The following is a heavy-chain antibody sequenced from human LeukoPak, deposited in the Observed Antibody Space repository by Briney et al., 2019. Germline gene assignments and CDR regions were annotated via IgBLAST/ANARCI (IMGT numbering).Heavy chain of an antibody. Sequence: GGSLRLSCAASGFTFSSYAMSWVSQAPGKWLEWVSAISGSGGSTYYADSVKGRFTISRDNSKNKLYLQMNRLRDEDTAVYYCAKDYVWGSYRYDAFDIWGQGTMVTVSS. J-gene: IGHJ3*02. CDR3: AKDYVWGSYRYDAFDI. V-gene: IGHV3-23*01. CDR2: ISGSGGST. CDR1: GFTFSSYA. D-gene: IGHD3-16*02.